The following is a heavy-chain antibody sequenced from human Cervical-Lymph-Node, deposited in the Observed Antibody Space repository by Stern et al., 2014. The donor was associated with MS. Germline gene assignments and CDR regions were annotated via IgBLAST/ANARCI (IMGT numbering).Heavy chain of an antibody. V-gene: IGHV4-59*01. J-gene: IGHJ4*02. D-gene: IGHD3-16*01. Sequence: VQLVESGPGLVKPSETLSLTCTVSGASISSSYWRWIRQPPGKGPEWIAYIYYSGITNYNPSLRSRVTISVDMAKHQLSLKGTSVPAADTAVYYCAKWGTGGYGHFDYWGQGILVTVSS. CDR1: GASISSSY. CDR3: AKWGTGGYGHFDY. CDR2: IYYSGIT.